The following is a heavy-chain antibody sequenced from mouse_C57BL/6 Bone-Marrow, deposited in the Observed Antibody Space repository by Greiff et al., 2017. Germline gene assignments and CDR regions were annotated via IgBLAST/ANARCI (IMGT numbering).Heavy chain of an antibody. CDR1: GYSITSGYY. D-gene: IGHD2-5*01. J-gene: IGHJ1*03. Sequence: ESGPGLVKPSQSLSLTCSVTGYSITSGYYWNWIRQFPGNKLEWMGYISYDGSNNYNPSLKNRISITRDTSKNQFFLKLNSVTTEDTATYYCARGYYSNYGYFDVWGTGTTVTVSS. CDR2: ISYDGSN. CDR3: ARGYYSNYGYFDV. V-gene: IGHV3-6*01.